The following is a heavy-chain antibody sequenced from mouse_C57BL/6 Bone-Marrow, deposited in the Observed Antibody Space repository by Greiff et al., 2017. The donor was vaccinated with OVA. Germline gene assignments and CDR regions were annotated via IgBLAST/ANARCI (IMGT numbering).Heavy chain of an antibody. D-gene: IGHD2-1*01. CDR3: ARIDLLWPYYDAMGY. V-gene: IGHV8-8*01. J-gene: IGHJ4*01. CDR1: GFSLSTFGMG. Sequence: QVTLKESGPGILQPSQSLSLTCSFSGFSLSTFGMGLGWIRQPSGLGLDWLAYIWWDDDKYYNPALKSRLTISKDTSKNQVFLKIAKVDTADTATYYCARIDLLWPYYDAMGYWGQGTAVTVSS. CDR2: IWWDDDK.